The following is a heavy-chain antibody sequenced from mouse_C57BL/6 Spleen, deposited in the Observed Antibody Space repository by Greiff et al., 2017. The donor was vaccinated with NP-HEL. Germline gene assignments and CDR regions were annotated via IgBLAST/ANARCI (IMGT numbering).Heavy chain of an antibody. CDR2: IWSGGST. Sequence: VKLQESGPGLVQPSQSLSITCTVSGFSLTSYGVHWVRQSPGKGLEWLGVIWSGGSTDYNAAFISRLSISKDNSKSQVFFKMNSLQADDTAIYYCARNTAYYGSSYFDYWGQGTTLTVSS. V-gene: IGHV2-2*01. CDR1: GFSLTSYG. D-gene: IGHD1-1*01. J-gene: IGHJ2*01. CDR3: ARNTAYYGSSYFDY.